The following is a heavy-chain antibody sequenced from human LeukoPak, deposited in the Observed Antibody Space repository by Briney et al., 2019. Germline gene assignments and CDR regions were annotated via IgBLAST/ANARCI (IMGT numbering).Heavy chain of an antibody. Sequence: GGSLRLSCAASGFTFNDFWMTWVRQAPGKGLEWVANINQDGSERHYVDSVKGRFTISRDNAKNSLYLQMNSLRAEDTAVYYCARGGAFDIWGQGTMVTVSS. J-gene: IGHJ3*02. CDR2: INQDGSER. V-gene: IGHV3-7*04. CDR1: GFTFNDFW. CDR3: ARGGAFDI.